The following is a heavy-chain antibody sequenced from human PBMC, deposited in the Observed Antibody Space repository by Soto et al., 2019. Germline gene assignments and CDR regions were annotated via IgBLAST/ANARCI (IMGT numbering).Heavy chain of an antibody. CDR2: MNPNSGNT. J-gene: IGHJ4*02. CDR3: AAGLSRILECLPYFFDY. D-gene: IGHD3-3*01. CDR1: GYTFTSYD. V-gene: IGHV1-8*01. Sequence: ASVKVSCKASGYTFTSYDINWVRQATGQGLEWMGWMNPNSGNTGYAQKFQGRVTMTRNTSISTAYMELSSLRSEDTAVYYCAAGLSRILECLPYFFDYWGQGTLVTVSS.